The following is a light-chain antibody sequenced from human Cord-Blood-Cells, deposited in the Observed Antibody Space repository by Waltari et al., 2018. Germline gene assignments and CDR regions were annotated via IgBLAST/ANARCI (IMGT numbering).Light chain of an antibody. V-gene: IGKV1-39*01. CDR2: AAS. CDR1: QSISSY. J-gene: IGKJ2*03. CDR3: QQSYRTPYS. Sequence: DIQMTQSPSSLSASVGDRVTITCRASQSISSYLNWYQQKPGKAPKLLIYAASSLQSGVPSRFSGSVSGTDFTLTISSLQPEDFATYYCQQSYRTPYSFGQGTKLELK.